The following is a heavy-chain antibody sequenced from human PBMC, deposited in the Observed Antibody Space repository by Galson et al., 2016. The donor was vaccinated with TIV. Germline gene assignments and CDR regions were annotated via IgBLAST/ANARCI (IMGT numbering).Heavy chain of an antibody. CDR2: ITYDGRDK. J-gene: IGHJ4*02. Sequence: SLRLSCAASGFTFSSYDMFWVRQAPGKGLEWVAFITYDGRDKNYADSVKGRFTISRDKSKNTLYLQMRSLRAEDKAVYYFVRDFLRSGGGNSWSSGFDYWGQGTLVTVSS. V-gene: IGHV3-30*04. D-gene: IGHD6-13*01. CDR3: VRDFLRSGGGNSWSSGFDY. CDR1: GFTFSSYD.